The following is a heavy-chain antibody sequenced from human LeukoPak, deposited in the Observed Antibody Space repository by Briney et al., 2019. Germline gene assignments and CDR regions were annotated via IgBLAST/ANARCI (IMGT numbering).Heavy chain of an antibody. D-gene: IGHD6-13*01. CDR3: AGYSSGWYVDAFDI. Sequence: SETLSLTCAVYGGSFSGYYWSWIRQPPGKGLEWIGYIYYSGSTNYNPSLKSRVTISVDTSKNQFSLKLSSVTAADTAVYYCAGYSSGWYVDAFDIWGQGTMVTVSS. CDR1: GGSFSGYY. J-gene: IGHJ3*02. V-gene: IGHV4-59*08. CDR2: IYYSGST.